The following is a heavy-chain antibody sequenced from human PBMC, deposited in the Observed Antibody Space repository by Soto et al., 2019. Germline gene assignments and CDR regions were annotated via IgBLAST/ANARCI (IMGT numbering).Heavy chain of an antibody. D-gene: IGHD1-26*01. Sequence: SETLSLTCTVSGGSISSSSNYLALIRQPPGKGLEWIGSIDNGGNTHYNAPLKSRVIISADTSKNQFSRSLNSVTAADTAVYYCVKRALLMAPTWGQGIQVTVSS. CDR1: GGSISSSSNY. CDR3: VKRALLMAPT. V-gene: IGHV4-39*01. J-gene: IGHJ4*02. CDR2: IDNGGNT.